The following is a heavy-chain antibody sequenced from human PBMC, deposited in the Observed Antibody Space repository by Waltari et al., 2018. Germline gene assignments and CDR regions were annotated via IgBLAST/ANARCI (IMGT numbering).Heavy chain of an antibody. CDR1: GGSMSSSN. D-gene: IGHD2-8*01. V-gene: IGHV4-4*07. J-gene: IGHJ4*02. Sequence: QVQLQESGPGLVKPSETLSLICNVSGGSMSSSNCNWIRQPAGKGPEWIGRIYTSGTTNYNPSLKSRVTMSLDTSKNQFSLKLSSVTAADTAVYYCARDLGYCSNGLCFHFDSWGQGTLVTVSS. CDR3: ARDLGYCSNGLCFHFDS. CDR2: IYTSGTT.